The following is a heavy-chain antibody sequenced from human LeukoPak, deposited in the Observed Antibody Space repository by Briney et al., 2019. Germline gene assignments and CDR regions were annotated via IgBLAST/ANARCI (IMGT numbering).Heavy chain of an antibody. CDR2: IYYSGST. CDR3: ARVATYYDFWSGSRYMDV. CDR1: GGSISSYY. Sequence: SETLSLTCTVSGGSISSYYWSWIRQPPGKGLEWIGYIYYSGSTNYNPSLKSRVTISVDTSKNQFSLKLSSVTAADTAVYYCARVATYYDFWSGSRYMDVWGKGTTVTVSS. J-gene: IGHJ6*03. V-gene: IGHV4-59*01. D-gene: IGHD3-3*01.